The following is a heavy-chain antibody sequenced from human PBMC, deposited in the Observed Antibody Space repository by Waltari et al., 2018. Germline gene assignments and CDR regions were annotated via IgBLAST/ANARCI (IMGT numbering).Heavy chain of an antibody. J-gene: IGHJ1*01. CDR3: VKGHSSGWYYFQH. D-gene: IGHD6-19*01. CDR2: ISWNSGVI. CDR1: GCTFDDFA. Sequence: EVQLVESGGGLVQPGRSIRLPCAVSGCTFDDFAMHWVRQGPGKGLERVSSISWNSGVIGYADSVKGRFTISRDNAKNSLYLQMDSLRADDTALYYCVKGHSSGWYYFQHWGQGTLVTVSS. V-gene: IGHV3-9*01.